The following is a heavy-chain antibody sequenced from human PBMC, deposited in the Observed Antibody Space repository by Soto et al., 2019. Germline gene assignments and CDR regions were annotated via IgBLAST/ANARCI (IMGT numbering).Heavy chain of an antibody. CDR3: ARVNLYCSGGSCYYIDY. J-gene: IGHJ4*02. D-gene: IGHD2-15*01. Sequence: QVQLQESGPGLVKPSQTLSLTCTVSGGSISSGGYYWSWIRQHPGKGLEWIGYIYYSGSTYYNPSLKSRVTISVDTSKNQFSLNLSSVTAADTAVYYCARVNLYCSGGSCYYIDYWGQGTLVTVSS. CDR2: IYYSGST. V-gene: IGHV4-31*03. CDR1: GGSISSGGYY.